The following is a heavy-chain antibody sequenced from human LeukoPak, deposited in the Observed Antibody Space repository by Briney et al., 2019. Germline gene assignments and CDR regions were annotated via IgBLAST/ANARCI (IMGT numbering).Heavy chain of an antibody. CDR2: INRSGST. CDR1: GGSFSDYS. Sequence: TETLSLTCAVYGGSFSDYSWNWIRQPPGKGLEWIGEINRSGSTNFNPSLRGRVTISVDTSKNQFSLKMSSVTAADTAVYFCARKPNYPDYWGQGTPVTVSS. V-gene: IGHV4-34*01. CDR3: ARKPNYPDY. D-gene: IGHD1-1*01. J-gene: IGHJ4*02.